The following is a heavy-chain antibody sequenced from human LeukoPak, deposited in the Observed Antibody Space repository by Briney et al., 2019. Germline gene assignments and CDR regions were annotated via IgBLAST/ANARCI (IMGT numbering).Heavy chain of an antibody. CDR2: IIPIFGTA. Sequence: GASVKVSCKASGGTFSSYAISWVRQAPGQGLEWTGGIIPIFGTANYAQKFQGRVTITADESTSTAYMELSSLRSEDTAVYYCARGGVPAATPYYYYGMDVWGKGTTVTVSS. J-gene: IGHJ6*04. CDR3: ARGGVPAATPYYYYGMDV. D-gene: IGHD2-2*01. CDR1: GGTFSSYA. V-gene: IGHV1-69*13.